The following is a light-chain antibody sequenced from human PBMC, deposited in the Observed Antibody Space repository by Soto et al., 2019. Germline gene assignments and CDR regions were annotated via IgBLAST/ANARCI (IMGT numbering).Light chain of an antibody. V-gene: IGLV2-14*01. CDR3: SSFTSSSTLEVV. Sequence: QSVLTQPASVSGSPGQSITISCTGTSSDVGGYDYVSWYQQHPGKAPKLMIYEVRNRPSGVSNRFSSSKSGNTASLTISGLQAEDEADYYCSSFTSSSTLEVVVGGGTKVTVL. CDR1: SSDVGGYDY. CDR2: EVR. J-gene: IGLJ2*01.